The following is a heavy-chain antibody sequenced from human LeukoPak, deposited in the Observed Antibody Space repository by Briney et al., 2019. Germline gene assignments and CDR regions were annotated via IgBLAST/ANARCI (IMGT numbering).Heavy chain of an antibody. D-gene: IGHD3-3*01. V-gene: IGHV4-30-2*01. CDR3: AEDISKSYRFDY. J-gene: IGHJ4*02. Sequence: SETLSLTCAVSGGSIRRGDYSWRWIRQPPGKGLEWIGYIYHSGSTLYNPSLKSRLTMSIDRSNNQFSLRLSSVTAEDTAVYYCAEDISKSYRFDYCCQGTLVTVSS. CDR2: IYHSGST. CDR1: GGSIRRGDYS.